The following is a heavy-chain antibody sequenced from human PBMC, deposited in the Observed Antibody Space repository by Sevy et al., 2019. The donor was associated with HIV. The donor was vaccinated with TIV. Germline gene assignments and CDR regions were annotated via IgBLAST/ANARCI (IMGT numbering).Heavy chain of an antibody. CDR3: TTHAGIAAAGRVFDY. J-gene: IGHJ4*02. D-gene: IGHD6-13*01. V-gene: IGHV3-72*01. Sequence: GGSLRLSCAASGFTFSDHYMEWVRQAPGKGLEWVGRTRNKADSYNTEYAASVKGRFTISTDDSKNSLYRQMNSLKTEDTAVYYCTTHAGIAAAGRVFDYWGKGTMFTVSS. CDR2: TRNKADSYNT. CDR1: GFTFSDHY.